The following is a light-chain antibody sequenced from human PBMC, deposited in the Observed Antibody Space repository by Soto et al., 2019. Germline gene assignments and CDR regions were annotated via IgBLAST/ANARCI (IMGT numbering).Light chain of an antibody. J-gene: IGKJ1*01. CDR3: QQYNNWPQT. V-gene: IGKV3-15*01. Sequence: EIAMTQSPAALSVSPGERATLSCRASQSVSSNLAWYQQKPGQAPRLLLYGASTRATGIPARFSGSGSGTEFTRTISSLQSEDFAVYYCQQYNNWPQTFGQGTKVEI. CDR2: GAS. CDR1: QSVSSN.